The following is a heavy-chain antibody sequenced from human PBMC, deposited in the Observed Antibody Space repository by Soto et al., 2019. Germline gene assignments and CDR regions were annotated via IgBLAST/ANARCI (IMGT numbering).Heavy chain of an antibody. D-gene: IGHD4-17*01. Sequence: QVQLVQSGAEVKKPGSSVKVSCKASGGTFSSYTISWVRQAPGQGLEWMGRIIPILGIANYAQKFQGRVTITADQSTSTAYMELSSLRSEDTAVYYCARDAQDYGDYVFDYWGQGTLVTVSS. CDR3: ARDAQDYGDYVFDY. CDR1: GGTFSSYT. CDR2: IIPILGIA. V-gene: IGHV1-69*08. J-gene: IGHJ4*02.